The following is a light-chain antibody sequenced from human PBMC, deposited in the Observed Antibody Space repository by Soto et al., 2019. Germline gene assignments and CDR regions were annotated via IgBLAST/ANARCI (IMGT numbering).Light chain of an antibody. J-gene: IGKJ4*01. V-gene: IGKV3-15*01. Sequence: TQSPATLSVSPGERATLSCRASQNIRDNLAWYQQRPGQAPRLLIYATSTRATGVPARFSGRGFGSDFTLTIHKLQSEDFAIYYCQQYGSSPLTFGGGTKVEIK. CDR2: ATS. CDR1: QNIRDN. CDR3: QQYGSSPLT.